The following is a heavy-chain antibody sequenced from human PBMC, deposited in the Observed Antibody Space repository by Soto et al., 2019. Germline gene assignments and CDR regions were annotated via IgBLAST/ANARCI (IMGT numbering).Heavy chain of an antibody. J-gene: IGHJ4*02. CDR2: IYYSGST. Sequence: QVQLQESGPGLVKPSETLSLTCTVSGGSISSSSYYWGWIRQPPGKGLEWIGSIYYSGSTYYNPSLKSRVTISVDTSKNQFSLKLSSVTAADTAVYYCARSELRAAAGYYFDYWGQGTLVTVSS. CDR3: ARSELRAAAGYYFDY. V-gene: IGHV4-39*01. D-gene: IGHD6-13*01. CDR1: GGSISSSSYY.